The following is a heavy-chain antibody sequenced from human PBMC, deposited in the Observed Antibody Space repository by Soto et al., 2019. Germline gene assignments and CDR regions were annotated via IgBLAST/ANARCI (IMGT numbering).Heavy chain of an antibody. V-gene: IGHV1-69*08. CDR2: IIPIPDIT. Sequence: QVQLVQSGAEVRKPGSSVKVSCKAPGGTFSTYIISWVRQAPGQGLEWMGRIIPIPDITNYAQKFQGRVTVTEDRSTSTAYMELTSLKSEYTAVYYCARDRITTRGDACDLWGQGTMVTVSS. D-gene: IGHD3-3*01. CDR1: GGTFSTYI. CDR3: ARDRITTRGDACDL. J-gene: IGHJ3*01.